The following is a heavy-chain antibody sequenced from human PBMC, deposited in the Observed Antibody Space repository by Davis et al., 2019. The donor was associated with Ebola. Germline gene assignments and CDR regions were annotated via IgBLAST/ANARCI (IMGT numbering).Heavy chain of an antibody. CDR1: GGTFSSYA. Sequence: SVKVSCKASGGTFSSYAISWVRQAPGQGLEWMGGIIPIFGTANYAQKFQGRVTITADESTSTAYMELSSLRSEDTAVYYCRSGGSCYHSLCSGYPQYGMDVWGQGTTVTVSS. D-gene: IGHD2-15*01. CDR3: RSGGSCYHSLCSGYPQYGMDV. J-gene: IGHJ6*02. V-gene: IGHV1-69*13. CDR2: IIPIFGTA.